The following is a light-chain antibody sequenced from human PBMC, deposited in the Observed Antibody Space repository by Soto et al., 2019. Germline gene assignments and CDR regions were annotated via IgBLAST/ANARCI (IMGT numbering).Light chain of an antibody. CDR3: QSYDSSLSGWV. V-gene: IGLV1-40*01. CDR2: GNS. Sequence: QSVLTQPPSVSGAPGQRVTISCTGSSSNIGAGYDVHWYQQLPGTAPKLLIYGNSNRPSGVPDRFSGSKSGTSASLAITGLQAEDYADYYCQSYDSSLSGWVFGGGTQLTVL. J-gene: IGLJ3*02. CDR1: SSNIGAGYD.